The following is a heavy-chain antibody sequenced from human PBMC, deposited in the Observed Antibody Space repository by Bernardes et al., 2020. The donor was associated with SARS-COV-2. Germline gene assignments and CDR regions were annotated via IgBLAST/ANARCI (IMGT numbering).Heavy chain of an antibody. D-gene: IGHD3-22*01. Sequence: ASVKVSCKASGYPFTGYYIHWVRQAPGQGLEWMGLINPNSGGTTYAQKFQGRVTMTRDTSISTAYMELSRLRSDDTAVYYCALPPTNYDRYGMDVWGQGTTVTVSS. CDR3: ALPPTNYDRYGMDV. CDR1: GYPFTGYY. V-gene: IGHV1-2*02. J-gene: IGHJ6*02. CDR2: INPNSGGT.